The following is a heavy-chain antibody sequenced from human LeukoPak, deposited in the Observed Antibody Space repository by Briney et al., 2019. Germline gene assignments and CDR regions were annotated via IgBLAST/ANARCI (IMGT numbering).Heavy chain of an antibody. D-gene: IGHD2-15*01. V-gene: IGHV1-69*04. CDR2: IIPILGIA. CDR1: GGTFSSYA. Sequence: GASVKVSCKASGGTFSSYAISWVRQAPGQGLEWIGRIIPILGIANYAQKFQGRVTITADKSTSTAYMELSSLRSEDTAVYYCARSPRPYCSGGSCYLAYWGQGTLVTVSS. CDR3: ARSPRPYCSGGSCYLAY. J-gene: IGHJ4*02.